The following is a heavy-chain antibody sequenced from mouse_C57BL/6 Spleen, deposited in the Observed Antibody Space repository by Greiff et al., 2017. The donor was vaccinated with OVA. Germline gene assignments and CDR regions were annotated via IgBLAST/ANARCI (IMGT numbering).Heavy chain of an antibody. J-gene: IGHJ4*01. V-gene: IGHV1-72*01. CDR3: ARLELLYAMDY. D-gene: IGHD1-3*01. CDR1: GYTFTSYW. Sequence: VQLKQPGAELVKPGASVKLSCKASGYTFTSYWMHWVKQRPGRGLEWIGRIDPNSGGTKYNEKFKSKATLTVDKPSSTAYMQLSSLTSEDAAVYYCARLELLYAMDYWGQGTSVTVSS. CDR2: IDPNSGGT.